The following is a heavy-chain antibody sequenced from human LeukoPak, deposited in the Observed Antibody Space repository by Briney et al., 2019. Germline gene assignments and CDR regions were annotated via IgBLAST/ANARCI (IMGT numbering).Heavy chain of an antibody. Sequence: SVKVSCKASGGTFSSYAISWVRQAPGQGLEWIGRIIPIFGTANYAQKFQGRVTITTDESTSTAYMELSSLRSEDTAVYYCVTSYYYGSGSYYHLDYWGQGTLVTVSS. V-gene: IGHV1-69*05. D-gene: IGHD3-10*01. J-gene: IGHJ4*02. CDR2: IIPIFGTA. CDR1: GGTFSSYA. CDR3: VTSYYYGSGSYYHLDY.